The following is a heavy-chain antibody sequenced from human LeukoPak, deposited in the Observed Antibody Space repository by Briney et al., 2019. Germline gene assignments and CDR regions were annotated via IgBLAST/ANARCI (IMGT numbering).Heavy chain of an antibody. J-gene: IGHJ4*02. CDR1: GFTFSSYT. V-gene: IGHV3-21*01. D-gene: IGHD5-24*01. Sequence: GGSLRLSCAASGFTFSSYTMNWVRQAPGKGLEWVSSISTGSSYIYYANSVKGRFTISRDNAKNSLYLQMNSLRAEDTAVYYWARDRLGVEMSTINRFDYWGQGTLSPSPQ. CDR3: ARDRLGVEMSTINRFDY. CDR2: ISTGSSYI.